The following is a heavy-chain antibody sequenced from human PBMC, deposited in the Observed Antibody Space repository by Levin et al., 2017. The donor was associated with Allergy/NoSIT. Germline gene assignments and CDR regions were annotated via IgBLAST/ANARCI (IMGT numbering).Heavy chain of an antibody. CDR3: AKDDSSGWLWDYFDY. Sequence: GGSLRLSCAASGFTFDDYAMHWVRQAPGKGLEWVSGISWNSGSIGYADSVKGRFTISRDNAKNSLYLQMNSLRAEDTALYYCAKDDSSGWLWDYFDYWGQGTLVTVSS. CDR1: GFTFDDYA. V-gene: IGHV3-9*01. J-gene: IGHJ4*02. CDR2: ISWNSGSI. D-gene: IGHD6-19*01.